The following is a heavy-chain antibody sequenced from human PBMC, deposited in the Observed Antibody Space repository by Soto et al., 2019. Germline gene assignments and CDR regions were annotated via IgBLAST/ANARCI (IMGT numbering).Heavy chain of an antibody. J-gene: IGHJ4*02. V-gene: IGHV3-21*01. CDR3: ARDLVGATI. CDR1: GFTFSSYS. Sequence: EVQLVESGGGLVKPGGSLRLSCAASGFTFSSYSMNWVRQAPGKGLEWVSSVSSSSNYIYYADSVKGRFTISRDNAKNPLVLQVNSLRAEDTAVYYCARDLVGATIWGQGTLVTVSS. CDR2: VSSSSNYI. D-gene: IGHD1-26*01.